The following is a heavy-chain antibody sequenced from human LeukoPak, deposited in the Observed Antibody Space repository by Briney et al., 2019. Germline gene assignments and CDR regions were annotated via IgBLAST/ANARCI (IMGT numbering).Heavy chain of an antibody. Sequence: SGPTLVKPTQTLTLTCTFSGFPLSTRGVAVGWIRQPPGKALEWLALIYWDDDKRYSPSLKSRLTITKDTSKNQVVLTMTNMDPVDTATYYCAHRMQHAFGPWGQGTLVSVSS. CDR3: AHRMQHAFGP. V-gene: IGHV2-5*02. J-gene: IGHJ5*02. CDR2: IYWDDDK. CDR1: GFPLSTRGVA.